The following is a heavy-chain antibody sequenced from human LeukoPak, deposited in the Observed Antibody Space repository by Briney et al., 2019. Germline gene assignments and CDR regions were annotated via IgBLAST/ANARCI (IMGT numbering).Heavy chain of an antibody. D-gene: IGHD5-18*01. J-gene: IGHJ4*02. CDR2: IIPILGIA. CDR3: APGPSGYSYGTNFDY. CDR1: GGTFSSYA. V-gene: IGHV1-69*04. Sequence: SVKVSCKASGGTFSSYAISWVRQAPGQGLEWMGRIIPILGIANYAQKFQGRVTITADKSTSTAYMELSSLRSEDTAVYYCAPGPSGYSYGTNFDYWGQGTLVTVSS.